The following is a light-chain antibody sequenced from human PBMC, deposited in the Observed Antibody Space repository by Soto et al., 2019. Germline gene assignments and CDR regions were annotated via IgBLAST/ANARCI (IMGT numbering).Light chain of an antibody. J-gene: IGKJ2*01. Sequence: DIVMTQSPDSLAVSLGERATINCKSSQSVLYSSNNKNYLTWYQQKPGQPPKILLYWASAREPGVPDRFSGSGSGTDLTLTIGSLHALEGAVYYCHQYSSIPYTWGQGTKLEIK. CDR1: QSVLYSSNNKNY. CDR3: HQYSSIPYT. V-gene: IGKV4-1*01. CDR2: WAS.